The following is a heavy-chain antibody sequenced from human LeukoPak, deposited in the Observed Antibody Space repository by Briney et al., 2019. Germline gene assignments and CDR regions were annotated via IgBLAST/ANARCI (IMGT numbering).Heavy chain of an antibody. CDR1: GFTFRSYA. D-gene: IGHD3-22*01. Sequence: GGSLRLSCTASGFTFRSYAMSWVRQAPGNGLEWVSAICKSDGSTYYADSVKGRFTISRDNSKNTLYLQMNSLRAEDTAVYYCARAATITYYDSSGYLDYWGRETLVSVSS. CDR3: ARAATITYYDSSGYLDY. J-gene: IGHJ4*02. V-gene: IGHV3-23*01. CDR2: ICKSDGST.